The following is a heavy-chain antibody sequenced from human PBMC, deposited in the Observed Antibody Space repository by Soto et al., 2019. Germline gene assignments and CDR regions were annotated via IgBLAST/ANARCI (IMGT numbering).Heavy chain of an antibody. D-gene: IGHD6-13*01. J-gene: IGHJ4*02. V-gene: IGHV1-18*01. CDR3: AASQQLAY. CDR2: INTYTGDA. CDR1: GYTFSNYG. Sequence: QVQLVQSGPEVKKPGASVKVSCKASGYTFSNYGINWVRQAPGQGLEWMGWINTYTGDANFAQKFQGRVTLTTDTSTSTAYMKVGGLRSDDTAIYYCAASQQLAYWGQGTLVSVSS.